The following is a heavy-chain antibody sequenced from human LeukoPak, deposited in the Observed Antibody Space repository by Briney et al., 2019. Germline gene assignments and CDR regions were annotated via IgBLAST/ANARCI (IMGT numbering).Heavy chain of an antibody. J-gene: IGHJ4*02. CDR2: IKSKTDGGTT. D-gene: IGHD3-9*01. CDR1: GFTFSNAW. V-gene: IGHV3-15*01. CDR3: ARATTYDILTGFSDY. Sequence: GGSLRLSCAASGFTFSNAWMSWVRQAPGKGLEWVGRIKSKTDGGTTDYAAPVKGRFTISRDNAKKSLYLQMNSLRAEDTAVYYCARATTYDILTGFSDYWGQGTLVTVSS.